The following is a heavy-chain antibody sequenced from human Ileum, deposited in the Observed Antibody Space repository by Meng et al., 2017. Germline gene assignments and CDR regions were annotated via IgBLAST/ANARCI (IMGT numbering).Heavy chain of an antibody. D-gene: IGHD3-22*01. CDR3: ATSNDRDVYYLGY. J-gene: IGHJ4*02. CDR1: GTW. V-gene: IGHV4-4*02. Sequence: QVELQDAGPRPVKRSGTLSLTCAVSGTWWSWVRQPPGKGLEWIGEIFQSGRTNYNPSLKSRVTISIDKSKSQISLQLSAVTAADTAVYSCATSNDRDVYYLGYWGQGTLVTVSS. CDR2: IFQSGRT.